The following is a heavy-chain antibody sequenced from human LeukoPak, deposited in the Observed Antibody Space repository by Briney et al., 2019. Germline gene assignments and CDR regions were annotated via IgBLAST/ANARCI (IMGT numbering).Heavy chain of an antibody. CDR3: ARVYDFWSGYHGYFDY. Sequence: SETLSLTCSVSGGSVSSGSYYWSWIRQPPGKGREWIGDIHYSGSTNYNPSLKSRVTISVDTSKNQFSLKLSSVTAADTAVYYCARVYDFWSGYHGYFDYWGQGTLVTVSS. D-gene: IGHD3-3*01. CDR2: IHYSGST. J-gene: IGHJ4*02. CDR1: GGSVSSGSYY. V-gene: IGHV4-61*01.